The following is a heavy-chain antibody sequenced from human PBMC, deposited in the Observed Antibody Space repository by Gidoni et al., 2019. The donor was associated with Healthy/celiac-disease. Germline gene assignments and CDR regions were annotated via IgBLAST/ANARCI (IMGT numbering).Heavy chain of an antibody. J-gene: IGHJ6*02. CDR3: ARTTLFIAAAGTGGYYGMDV. Sequence: EVQLEQPGAEVQKPGESQTRSCKGSGYSFTLYWIGRVLQLPGNGLEWRVIIYPGASDTRYSPSFQDQVTVSAVKSISTAYLQWSSLKASDTAMYYCARTTLFIAAAGTGGYYGMDVWGQGTTVTVSS. CDR2: IYPGASDT. V-gene: IGHV5-51*01. D-gene: IGHD6-13*01. CDR1: GYSFTLYW.